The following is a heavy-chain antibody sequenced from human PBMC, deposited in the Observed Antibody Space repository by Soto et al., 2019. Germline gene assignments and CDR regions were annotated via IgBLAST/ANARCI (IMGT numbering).Heavy chain of an antibody. J-gene: IGHJ5*02. CDR1: GGSISSGGYS. Sequence: TLSLTCAVSGGSISSGGYSWIWIRQPPGKALEWLARIDWDDDKYYSTSLKTRLTISKDTSKNQVVLTMTNMDPVDTATYYCAHRRSTYYYDSTFDPWGQGTLVTVSS. V-gene: IGHV2-70*12. CDR3: AHRRSTYYYDSTFDP. CDR2: IDWDDDK. D-gene: IGHD3-22*01.